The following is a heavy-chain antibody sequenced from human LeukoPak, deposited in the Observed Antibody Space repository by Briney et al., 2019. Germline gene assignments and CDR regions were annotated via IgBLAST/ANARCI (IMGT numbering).Heavy chain of an antibody. D-gene: IGHD3-10*01. CDR3: ARSGRGVDSFYFYMDV. Sequence: PGGSLRLSCAASGFTFSQYWMSWVRQAPGKGLEGVANIKHDGSEKQDGSEKNYVDSVKARFTISRDNAKNSLYLQMNSLRAEDTAVYYCARSGRGVDSFYFYMDVWGKGTTVTVSS. J-gene: IGHJ6*03. CDR1: GFTFSQYW. CDR2: IKHDGSEKQDGSEK. V-gene: IGHV3-7*01.